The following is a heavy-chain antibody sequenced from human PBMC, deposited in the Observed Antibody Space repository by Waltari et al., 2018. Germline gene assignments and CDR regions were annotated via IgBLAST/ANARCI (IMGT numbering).Heavy chain of an antibody. CDR2: ITKSGDTR. D-gene: IGHD7-27*01. CDR3: ARNLADWGLYVVDAFDI. Sequence: EVQVLESGGDLVHPGGSLRLSCTVSGFTFNDYAMTWVRQAPGKGLEWVSGITKSGDTRYYADSVKGRFIVSRDNSVDTLYLQMNSLRADDTAVYYCARNLADWGLYVVDAFDIWGQGTMVTVS. V-gene: IGHV3-23*01. CDR1: GFTFNDYA. J-gene: IGHJ3*02.